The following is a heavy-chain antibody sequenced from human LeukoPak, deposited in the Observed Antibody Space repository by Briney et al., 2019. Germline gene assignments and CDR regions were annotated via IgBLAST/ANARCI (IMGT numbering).Heavy chain of an antibody. D-gene: IGHD3-3*01. CDR2: IYYSGST. CDR1: GGSISSSSYY. V-gene: IGHV4-39*01. Sequence: SETLSLTCTVSGGSISSSSYYWGWIRQPPGKGLEWIGSIYYSGSTYYNPSLKSRVTISVDTSKNQFSLKLSSVTAADTAVYYCARLTIFGVVNYDYWGQGALVTVSS. J-gene: IGHJ4*02. CDR3: ARLTIFGVVNYDY.